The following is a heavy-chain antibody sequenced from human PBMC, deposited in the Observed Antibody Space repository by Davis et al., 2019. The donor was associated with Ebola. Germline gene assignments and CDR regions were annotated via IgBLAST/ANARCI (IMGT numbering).Heavy chain of an antibody. CDR2: ISSSSYI. V-gene: IGHV3-21*01. CDR1: RFTFSSYS. CDR3: ARGIMKYYFEY. Sequence: GESLKISCAASRFTFSSYSMNWVRQAPGKGLEWVSSISSSSYIYYADSVKGRFTISRDNAKNSLYLQMNSLRVEDTAVYYCARGIMKYYFEYWGQGSLVTVSP. D-gene: IGHD3-16*01. J-gene: IGHJ4*02.